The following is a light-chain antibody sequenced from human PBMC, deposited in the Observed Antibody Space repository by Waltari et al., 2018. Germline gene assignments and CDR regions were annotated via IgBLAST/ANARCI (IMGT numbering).Light chain of an antibody. V-gene: IGKV4-1*01. J-gene: IGKJ1*01. CDR2: WAS. CDR1: QSVLYSSSNKSY. Sequence: DIVMTQSPDSLAVSRGERATTTCTSSQSVLYSSSNKSYLTWYQQKPGQPPKLLIYWASTRESGVPDRFSGSGSGTDFTLTISSLQAEDVAVYYCHQYYSTPWTFGQGTKVEIK. CDR3: HQYYSTPWT.